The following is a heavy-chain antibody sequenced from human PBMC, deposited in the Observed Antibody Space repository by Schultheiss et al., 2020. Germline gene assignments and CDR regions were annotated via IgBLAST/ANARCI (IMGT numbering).Heavy chain of an antibody. Sequence: GGSLRLSCAASGFTFSSYAMHWVRQAPGKGLEWVSAIYSGGSTYYADSVKGRFTISRDNSKNTLYLQMNSLRAEDTAIYYCAKDVIPYDAFDIWGQGTMVTVSS. V-gene: IGHV3-23*01. CDR2: IYSGGST. CDR3: AKDVIPYDAFDI. CDR1: GFTFSSYA. D-gene: IGHD2/OR15-2a*01. J-gene: IGHJ3*02.